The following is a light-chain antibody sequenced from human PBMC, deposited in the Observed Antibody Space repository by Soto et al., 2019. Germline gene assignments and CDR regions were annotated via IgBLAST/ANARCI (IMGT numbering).Light chain of an antibody. J-gene: IGLJ1*01. CDR3: SSYTSSSTLV. CDR2: DVS. Sequence: CVLTQPASGSGSPGQGISISCTGTSSDVGGYNYVSWYQQHPGKAPKLMIYDVSNRPSGVSNRFSGSKSGNTASLTISGLQAEDEADYYCSSYTSSSTLVFGTGTKVTVL. V-gene: IGLV2-14*01. CDR1: SSDVGGYNY.